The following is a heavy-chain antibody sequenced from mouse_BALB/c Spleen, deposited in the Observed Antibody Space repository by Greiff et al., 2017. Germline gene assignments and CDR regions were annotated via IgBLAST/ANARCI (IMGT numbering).Heavy chain of an antibody. J-gene: IGHJ4*01. CDR2: INPYNDGT. V-gene: IGHV1-14*01. CDR3: ARDQAYYGNYGAMDY. Sequence: EVQLQQSGPELVKPGASVKMSCKASGYTFTSYVMHWVKQKPGQGLEWIGYINPYNDGTKYNEKFKGKATLTSDKSSSTAYMELSSLTSEDSAVYYCARDQAYYGNYGAMDYWGQGTPVTVSS. CDR1: GYTFTSYV. D-gene: IGHD2-10*01.